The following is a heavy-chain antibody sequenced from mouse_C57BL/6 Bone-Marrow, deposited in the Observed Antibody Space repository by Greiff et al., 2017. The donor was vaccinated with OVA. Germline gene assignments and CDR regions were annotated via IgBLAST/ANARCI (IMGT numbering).Heavy chain of an antibody. Sequence: EVHLVESGGGLVKPGGSLKLSCAASGFTFSDYGMHWVRQAPEKGLEWVAYISSGSSTIYYADTVKGRFTISRDNAKNTLFLQMTSLRSEDTAMYYCARPDSSGSYYFDYWGQGTTLTVSS. J-gene: IGHJ2*01. CDR1: GFTFSDYG. D-gene: IGHD3-2*02. CDR3: ARPDSSGSYYFDY. CDR2: ISSGSSTI. V-gene: IGHV5-17*01.